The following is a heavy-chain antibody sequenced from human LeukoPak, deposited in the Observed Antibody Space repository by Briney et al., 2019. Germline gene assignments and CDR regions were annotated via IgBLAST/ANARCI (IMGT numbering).Heavy chain of an antibody. D-gene: IGHD3-22*01. CDR2: ISGSGGST. J-gene: IGHJ4*02. CDR3: AKVTYYYDSSGYYGY. CDR1: GFTFSSYA. V-gene: IGHV3-23*01. Sequence: PGGSLRLSCAASGFTFSSYAMSWVRQAPGKGLEWVSAISGSGGSTYYADSVKGRFTISRDNSKNTLYLQMNSLRAEDTAVYYCAKVTYYYDSSGYYGYWGQGTLVTVSS.